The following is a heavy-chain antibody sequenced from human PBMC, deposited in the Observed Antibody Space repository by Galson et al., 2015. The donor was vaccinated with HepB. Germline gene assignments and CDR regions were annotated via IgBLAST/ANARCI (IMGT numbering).Heavy chain of an antibody. V-gene: IGHV1-2*06. CDR3: ATEGCSGGSCYSGWFDP. J-gene: IGHJ5*02. CDR1: GYTFTSYG. D-gene: IGHD2-15*01. Sequence: SVKVSCKASGYTFTSYGTSWVRQAPGQGLEWMGRINPNSGGTNYAQKFQGRVTMTRDTSISTAYMELSRLRSDDTAVYYCATEGCSGGSCYSGWFDPWGQGTLVTVSS. CDR2: INPNSGGT.